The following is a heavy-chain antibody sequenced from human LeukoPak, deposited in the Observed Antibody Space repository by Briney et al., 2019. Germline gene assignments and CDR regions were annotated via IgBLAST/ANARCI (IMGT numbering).Heavy chain of an antibody. J-gene: IGHJ4*02. D-gene: IGHD2-21*02. V-gene: IGHV4-59*08. CDR2: IYYSGNT. CDR1: GGSINYYY. CDR3: ARAPTAVDLDY. Sequence: SETLSLTCTVSGGSINYYYWSWIRQPPGKGLEWIGYIYYSGNTNYNPSLKSRVTISVDTSKNQFSLKLSPVTAADTAVYYCARAPTAVDLDYWGQGTLVTVSS.